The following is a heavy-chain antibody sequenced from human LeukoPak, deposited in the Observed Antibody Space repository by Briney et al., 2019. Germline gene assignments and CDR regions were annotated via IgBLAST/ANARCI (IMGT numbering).Heavy chain of an antibody. D-gene: IGHD1-14*01. J-gene: IGHJ6*03. CDR1: GGSISSTTYY. Sequence: SETLSLTCTVSGGSISSTTYYWGWIRQPPGKGLEWIGSINYSGTTYYNPSLKSRVTISVDTSKNQFSLRLSSVTAADTAVYYCARLLDGRRDYYYYMDVWGKGTTVTISS. CDR2: INYSGTT. V-gene: IGHV4-39*01. CDR3: ARLLDGRRDYYYYMDV.